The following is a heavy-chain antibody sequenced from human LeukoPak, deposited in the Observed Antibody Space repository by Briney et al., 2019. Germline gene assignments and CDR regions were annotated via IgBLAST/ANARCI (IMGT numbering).Heavy chain of an antibody. Sequence: PGGSLRLSCAASGFTFSSYAMHWVRQAPGKGLDWVAVISSDGSNKYYADSVKGRFTISRDNSKNTLYLQMNSLRAEDMAVYYCARGGGYYDYYYYYYMNVWGKGTTVTVSS. J-gene: IGHJ6*03. D-gene: IGHD2/OR15-2a*01. CDR3: ARGGGYYDYYYYYYMNV. CDR2: ISSDGSNK. V-gene: IGHV3-30-3*01. CDR1: GFTFSSYA.